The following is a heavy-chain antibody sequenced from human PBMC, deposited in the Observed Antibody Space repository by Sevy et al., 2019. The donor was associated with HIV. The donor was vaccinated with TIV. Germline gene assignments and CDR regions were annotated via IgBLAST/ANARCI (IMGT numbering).Heavy chain of an antibody. J-gene: IGHJ4*02. CDR2: ISAYNGNT. CDR1: GYTFTSYG. V-gene: IGHV1-18*01. CDR3: ARVKRGFGELFYYFDY. D-gene: IGHD3-10*01. Sequence: ASLKVSCKASGYTFTSYGISWVRQAPGQGLEWMGWISAYNGNTNYAQKLQGRVTMTTDTSTSTAYMELRSLRSDDTAVYYCARVKRGFGELFYYFDYWGQGTLVTVSS.